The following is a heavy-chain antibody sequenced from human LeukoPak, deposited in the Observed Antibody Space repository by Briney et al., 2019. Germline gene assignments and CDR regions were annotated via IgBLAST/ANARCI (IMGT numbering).Heavy chain of an antibody. CDR2: ISGDGGST. CDR1: GFTFDDYA. J-gene: IGHJ4*02. Sequence: GRSLKISYAPSGFTFDDYAMPRVHQAPGKSQKWLSLISGDGGSTYYADSVKGRFTISRDNSKNSLYLQMNSLRTEDSALYYCAKDKAVAGIDYWGQGTLVTVSS. CDR3: AKDKAVAGIDY. D-gene: IGHD6-19*01. V-gene: IGHV3-43*02.